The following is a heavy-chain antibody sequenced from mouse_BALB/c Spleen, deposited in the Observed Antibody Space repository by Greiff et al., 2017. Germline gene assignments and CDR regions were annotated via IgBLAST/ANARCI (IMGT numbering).Heavy chain of an antibody. Sequence: EVKLMESGGGLVQPGGSRKLSCAASGFTFSSFGMHWVRQAPEKGLEWVAYISSGSSTIYYADTVKGRFTISRDNPKNTLFLQMTSLRSEDTAMYYCARSGYYYGSRRAMDYWGQGTSVTVSS. J-gene: IGHJ4*01. V-gene: IGHV5-17*02. CDR1: GFTFSSFG. CDR2: ISSGSSTI. D-gene: IGHD1-1*01. CDR3: ARSGYYYGSRRAMDY.